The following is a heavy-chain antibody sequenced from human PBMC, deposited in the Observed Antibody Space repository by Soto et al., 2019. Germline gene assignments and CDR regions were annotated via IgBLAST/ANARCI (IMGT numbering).Heavy chain of an antibody. D-gene: IGHD3-10*01. J-gene: IGHJ3*02. Sequence: GGSLRLSXAASGFTFRNVWMHWVRQAPGKGLVWVSRINSDGSATDYADSVKGRFTISRDNAKNTLSLQMNSLRAEDTAVYYCAREGDAFDIWGQGTLVTVSS. CDR3: AREGDAFDI. CDR2: INSDGSAT. V-gene: IGHV3-74*01. CDR1: GFTFRNVW.